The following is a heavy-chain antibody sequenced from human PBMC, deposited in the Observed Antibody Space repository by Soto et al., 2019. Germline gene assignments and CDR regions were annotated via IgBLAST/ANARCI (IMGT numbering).Heavy chain of an antibody. Sequence: PGESLKISCEASGYTFTDNWIAWVRQMPGKVLEWMGMIFPADSDAKYRPSLQGQVTFSVDKSINTAYLQWSNLKASDTAIYYFATVRGIYFDFSTAYFQAWGQGTPVTVSS. CDR1: GYTFTDNW. D-gene: IGHD3-9*01. J-gene: IGHJ5*02. CDR2: IFPADSDA. CDR3: ATVRGIYFDFSTAYFQA. V-gene: IGHV5-51*01.